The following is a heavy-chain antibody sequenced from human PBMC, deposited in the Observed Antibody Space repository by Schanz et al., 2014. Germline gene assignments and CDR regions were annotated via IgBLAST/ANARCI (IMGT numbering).Heavy chain of an antibody. CDR3: ASLYDREYFDY. Sequence: EVQLVESGGGLLQPGGSLRLSCAASGFTVSSNYMSWVRQAPGKGLEWVAVIYSGGSTFYTDSVKGRFTISRDNSKNTLYLQMNSLRAEDTAVYYCASLYDREYFDYWGQGTLVTVSS. D-gene: IGHD2-8*01. CDR1: GFTVSSNY. J-gene: IGHJ4*02. CDR2: IYSGGST. V-gene: IGHV3-53*01.